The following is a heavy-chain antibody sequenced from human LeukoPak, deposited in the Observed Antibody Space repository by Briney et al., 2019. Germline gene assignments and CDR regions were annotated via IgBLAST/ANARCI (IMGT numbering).Heavy chain of an antibody. CDR2: MYSGGTT. Sequence: GGSLRLSCAVSGFTVSSNYMSWVRQAPGKGLEWVSVMYSGGTTYYADSVKGRFTISRDNAKNSLYLQMNSLRAEDTAVYYCAALNSRSSPDYWGQGTLVTVSS. V-gene: IGHV3-53*01. CDR1: GFTVSSNY. D-gene: IGHD2-2*01. J-gene: IGHJ4*02. CDR3: AALNSRSSPDY.